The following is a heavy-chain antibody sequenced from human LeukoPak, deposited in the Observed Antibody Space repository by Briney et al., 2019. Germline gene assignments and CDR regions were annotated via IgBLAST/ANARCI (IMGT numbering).Heavy chain of an antibody. V-gene: IGHV4-34*01. CDR2: INHSGST. Sequence: SETLSLTCAVYGGSFRGYYWSWIRQPPGKGLEWIGEINHSGSTNYNPSLKSRVTISVDTSKNQFSLTLSSVTAADTAVYYCASGLWFGELIFDYWGQGTLVTVSS. D-gene: IGHD3-10*01. J-gene: IGHJ4*02. CDR1: GGSFRGYY. CDR3: ASGLWFGELIFDY.